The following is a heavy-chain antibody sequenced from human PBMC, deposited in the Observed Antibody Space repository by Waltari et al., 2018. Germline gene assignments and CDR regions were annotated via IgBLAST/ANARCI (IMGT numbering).Heavy chain of an antibody. V-gene: IGHV4-59*01. J-gene: IGHJ4*02. CDR2: IYYSGST. CDR3: ARVNLNWNYFDY. D-gene: IGHD1-20*01. CDR1: GGSISSYY. Sequence: QVQLQESGPGLVKPSETLSLTCTVSGGSISSYYWRWIRQPPGKGLEWIGYIYYSGSTNYNPSLKSRVTISVDTSKNQFSLKLSSVTAADTAVYYCARVNLNWNYFDYWGQGTLVTVSS.